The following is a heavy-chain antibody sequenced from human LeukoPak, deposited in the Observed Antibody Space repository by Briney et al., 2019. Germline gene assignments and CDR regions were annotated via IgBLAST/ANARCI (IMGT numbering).Heavy chain of an antibody. J-gene: IGHJ3*02. CDR2: IYPGDSDP. CDR3: ARPISYYGSGSYYVDAFDI. V-gene: IGHV5-51*01. CDR1: GYSFANYW. D-gene: IGHD3-10*01. Sequence: GESLKISCKASGYSFANYWIVWVRQMPGKGLEWMGIIYPGDSDPRYSPPFQGQVTISADKSISTAYLQWSSLKASDTAMYYCARPISYYGSGSYYVDAFDIWGQGTMVTVSS.